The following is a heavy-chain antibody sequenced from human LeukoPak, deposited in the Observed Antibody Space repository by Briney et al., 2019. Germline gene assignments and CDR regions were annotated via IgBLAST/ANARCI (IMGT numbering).Heavy chain of an antibody. V-gene: IGHV1-2*02. CDR2: INPNSGGT. Sequence: GASVKVSCKASGYTFTGYYMHWVRQAPGQGLEWMGWINPNSGGTNYAQKFQGRGTMTRETAISTAYMELSRLRSDDTAVYYCARDQRLIAAAECRAFDIWGQGTMVTVSS. CDR3: ARDQRLIAAAECRAFDI. J-gene: IGHJ3*02. D-gene: IGHD6-13*01. CDR1: GYTFTGYY.